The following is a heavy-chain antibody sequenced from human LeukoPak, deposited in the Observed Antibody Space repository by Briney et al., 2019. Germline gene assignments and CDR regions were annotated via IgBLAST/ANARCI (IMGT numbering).Heavy chain of an antibody. V-gene: IGHV5-51*01. D-gene: IGHD1-26*01. J-gene: IGHJ4*02. CDR2: IYPGDSDT. CDR3: ARPHSGNDRYFDY. CDR1: GYSFTSYW. Sequence: GESLKISCKGSGYSFTSYWIGWVRQMPGKGLAGMGIIYPGDSDTRYSPSFQGQVTISADKSISTAYLPWSSLKASDTAMYYCARPHSGNDRYFDYWGQGTLVTVSS.